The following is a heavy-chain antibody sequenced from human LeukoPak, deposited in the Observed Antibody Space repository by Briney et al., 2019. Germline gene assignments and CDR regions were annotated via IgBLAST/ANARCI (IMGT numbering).Heavy chain of an antibody. CDR1: GGSISSSSYY. J-gene: IGHJ4*02. D-gene: IGHD3-10*01. V-gene: IGHV4-39*07. CDR3: ARDPLTMVRGTY. CDR2: IYYSGST. Sequence: SETLSLTCTVSGGSISSSSYYWGWIRQPPGKGLEWIGSIYYSGSTYYNPSLKSRVTISVDTSKNQFSLKLSSVTAADTAVYYCARDPLTMVRGTYWGQGTLVTVSS.